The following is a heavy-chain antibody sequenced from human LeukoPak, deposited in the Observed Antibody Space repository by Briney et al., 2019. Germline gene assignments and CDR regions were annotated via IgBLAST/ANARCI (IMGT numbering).Heavy chain of an antibody. CDR3: ARDRDYSNTERGFDY. CDR2: INPNSGET. Sequence: ASVKVSCKASGYTFTDSYIHWVRQAPGQGLEWMGWINPNSGETNSAQKFQGRVTMTGDTSISTAYMELRRVTSDDTAVYYCARDRDYSNTERGFDYWGQGTLVTVSS. CDR1: GYTFTDSY. V-gene: IGHV1-2*02. J-gene: IGHJ4*02. D-gene: IGHD4-11*01.